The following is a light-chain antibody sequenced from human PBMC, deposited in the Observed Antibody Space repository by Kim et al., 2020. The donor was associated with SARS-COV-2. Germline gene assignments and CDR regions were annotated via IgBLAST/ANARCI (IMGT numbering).Light chain of an antibody. CDR1: QDIGPH. CDR2: AAS. CDR3: QNYDRAPFT. Sequence: ACVGDRATSSGRAIQDIGPHLAWYQPKPGERPNLLIYAASTLLSGVPSRFSGCGSGTHFILTISSLQPEDIATYYCQNYDRAPFTFGQGTQLEIK. J-gene: IGKJ2*01. V-gene: IGKV1-27*01.